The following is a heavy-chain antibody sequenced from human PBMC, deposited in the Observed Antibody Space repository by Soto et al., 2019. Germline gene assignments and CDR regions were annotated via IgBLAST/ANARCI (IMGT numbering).Heavy chain of an antibody. CDR1: GGSISSGGYY. Sequence: TSETLSLTCTVSGGSISSGGYYWSWIRQHPGKGLEWIGYIYYSGSTYYNPSLKSRVTISVDTSKNQFSLKLSSVTAADTAVYYCARVPGTEKYYYYYYMDVWGKGTTVT. J-gene: IGHJ6*03. CDR2: IYYSGST. CDR3: ARVPGTEKYYYYYYMDV. V-gene: IGHV4-31*03. D-gene: IGHD3-10*01.